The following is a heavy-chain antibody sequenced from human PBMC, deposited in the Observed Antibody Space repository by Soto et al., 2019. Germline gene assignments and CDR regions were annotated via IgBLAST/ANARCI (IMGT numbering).Heavy chain of an antibody. Sequence: EVQLVESGGGLVKPGGSLRLSCAASGFTFSSYSMNWVRQAPGKGLEWVSSISSSSSYIYYADSVKGRFTISRDNAKNSLYLQMNSLRAEDTAVYYCARGGIKHNTVTKYGGKNYYYGMDVWGQGTTVTVSS. V-gene: IGHV3-21*01. D-gene: IGHD4-4*01. CDR3: ARGGIKHNTVTKYGGKNYYYGMDV. CDR1: GFTFSSYS. CDR2: ISSSSSYI. J-gene: IGHJ6*02.